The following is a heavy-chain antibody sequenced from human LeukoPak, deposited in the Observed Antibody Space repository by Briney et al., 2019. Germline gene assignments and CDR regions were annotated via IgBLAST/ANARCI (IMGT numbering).Heavy chain of an antibody. CDR1: GFTFSNYW. V-gene: IGHV3-30*03. Sequence: PGGSLRLSCAAAGFTFSNYWMHWVRQAPGKGLEWVAVISYDGSNKYYADSVKGRFTISRDNSKNTLYLQMNSLRAEDTAVYYCASRPYYGDYSFDYWGQGTLVTVSS. CDR2: ISYDGSNK. J-gene: IGHJ4*02. CDR3: ASRPYYGDYSFDY. D-gene: IGHD4-17*01.